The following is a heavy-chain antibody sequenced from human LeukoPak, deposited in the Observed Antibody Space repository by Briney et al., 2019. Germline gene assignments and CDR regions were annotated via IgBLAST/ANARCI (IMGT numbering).Heavy chain of an antibody. V-gene: IGHV1-69*13. J-gene: IGHJ4*02. CDR2: IIPIFGTA. CDR3: ALQPRYFDWFLV. Sequence: SVKVSCKASGGTFSSCAINWVRQAPGQGLEWMGGIIPIFGTANYAQKFQGRGTITADESTSTAYMELSSLRSEDTAVYYCALQPRYFDWFLVWGQGTLVTVSS. D-gene: IGHD3-9*01. CDR1: GGTFSSCA.